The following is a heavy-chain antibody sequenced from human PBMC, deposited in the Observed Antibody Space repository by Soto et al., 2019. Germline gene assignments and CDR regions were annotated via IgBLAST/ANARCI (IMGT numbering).Heavy chain of an antibody. CDR1: GFTFSNYA. Sequence: EVQLLESGGGLVQSGGSLRLSCAASGFTFSNYAMNWVRQAPGKGLEWVSVISGSGSSTYYADSVKGRFSSSRDHSKTMLYLQMSSLRAEDTAVYYCARRSPSWAFDIWGQGTMVTVSS. CDR3: ARRSPSWAFDI. CDR2: ISGSGSST. D-gene: IGHD2-15*01. V-gene: IGHV3-23*01. J-gene: IGHJ3*02.